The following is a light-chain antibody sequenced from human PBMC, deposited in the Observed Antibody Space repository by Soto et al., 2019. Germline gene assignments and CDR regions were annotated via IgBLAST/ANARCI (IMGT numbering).Light chain of an antibody. CDR1: RSLTNY. J-gene: IGKJ3*01. V-gene: IGKV1-39*01. CDR3: QQRYSTPRIT. Sequence: DIQMTQSPSSLSASIGDRVTITCRASRSLTNYLNWYQQKPGQAPKLLIYAASSLQSGVPSRFSGSGSGTDFTLTTNSRQPEYFATYYCQQRYSTPRITFGPGTKVEIK. CDR2: AAS.